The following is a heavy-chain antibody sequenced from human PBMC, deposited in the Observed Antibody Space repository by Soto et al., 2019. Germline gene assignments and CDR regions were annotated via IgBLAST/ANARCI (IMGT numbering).Heavy chain of an antibody. V-gene: IGHV3-21*01. CDR1: GFTFSSYS. Sequence: GGSLRLSCAASGFTFSSYSMNWVRQAPGKGLEWVSSISSSSSYIYYADSVKGRFTISRDNAKNSLYLQMNSLRAEDTAVYYCARDNYCSGGSCYSYYYYYYGMDVWGQGTTVTVSS. D-gene: IGHD2-15*01. CDR3: ARDNYCSGGSCYSYYYYYYGMDV. CDR2: ISSSSSYI. J-gene: IGHJ6*02.